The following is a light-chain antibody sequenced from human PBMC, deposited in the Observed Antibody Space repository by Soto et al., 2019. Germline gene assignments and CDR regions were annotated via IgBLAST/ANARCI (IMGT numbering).Light chain of an antibody. CDR3: QQYETFSGT. CDR2: DAS. V-gene: IGKV1-5*01. Sequence: DIQMTQSPSSLSASVGDRVTITCRASQGIGNWLAWYQQKPGEAPKLLIYDASALPRGVPSRFSGSGSGTKFTLTIASLQPDDFATYYCQQYETFSGTFGPGTKVDIK. CDR1: QGIGNW. J-gene: IGKJ1*01.